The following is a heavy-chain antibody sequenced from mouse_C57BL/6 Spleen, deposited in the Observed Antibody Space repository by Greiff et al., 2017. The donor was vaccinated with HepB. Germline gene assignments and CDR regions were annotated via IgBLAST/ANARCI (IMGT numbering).Heavy chain of an antibody. CDR3: TRTYYFYYAMDY. J-gene: IGHJ4*01. D-gene: IGHD2-10*01. V-gene: IGHV1-15*01. Sequence: VKLMESGAELVRPGASVTLSCKASGYTFTDYEMHWVKQTPVHGLEWIGAIDPETGGTAYNQKFKDKAILTADKSSSTAYMELRSLTSEDSAVYYCTRTYYFYYAMDYWGQGTSVTVSS. CDR2: IDPETGGT. CDR1: GYTFTDYE.